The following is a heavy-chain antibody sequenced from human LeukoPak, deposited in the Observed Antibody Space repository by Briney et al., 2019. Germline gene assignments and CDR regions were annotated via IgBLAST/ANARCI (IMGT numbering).Heavy chain of an antibody. D-gene: IGHD2-2*01. CDR1: GYTLTELS. CDR2: FDPEDGGT. J-gene: IGHJ5*02. Sequence: ASVEVSCKVSGYTLTELSMHWVRQAPGKGLEWMGGFDPEDGGTIYAQKFQGRVTMTEDTSTDTACMELSSLRSEDTAVYYCATGGIYCSSTSCPSGTWGQGTLVTVSS. CDR3: ATGGIYCSSTSCPSGT. V-gene: IGHV1-24*01.